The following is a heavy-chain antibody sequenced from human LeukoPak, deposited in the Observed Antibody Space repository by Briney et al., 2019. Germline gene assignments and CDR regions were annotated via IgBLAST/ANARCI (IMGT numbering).Heavy chain of an antibody. V-gene: IGHV4-4*07. CDR1: GGSTSSYY. J-gene: IGHJ5*02. CDR2: IYTSGST. CDR3: AREGCSGGSCYSAYNWFDP. Sequence: SETLSLTCTVSGGSTSSYYWSWIRQPAGKGLEWIGRIYTSGSTNYNPSLKSRVTMSVDTSKNQFSLKLSSVTAADTAVYYCAREGCSGGSCYSAYNWFDPWGQGTLVTVSS. D-gene: IGHD2-15*01.